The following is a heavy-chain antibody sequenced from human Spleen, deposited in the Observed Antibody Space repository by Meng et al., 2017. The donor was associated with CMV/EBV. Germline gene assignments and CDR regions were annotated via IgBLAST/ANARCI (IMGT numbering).Heavy chain of an antibody. J-gene: IGHJ4*02. CDR1: GFNFNDYV. CDR2: LSGGGTVT. CDR3: AKGTIAAAGEPPDY. Sequence: SGFNFNDYVMTWVRQAPGKGMEWVSTLSGGGTVTYYADSVKGRFTTSRDNSKNTLYLQMNSLRAEDTAVYYCAKGTIAAAGEPPDYWGQGTLVTAPQ. D-gene: IGHD6-13*01. V-gene: IGHV3-23*01.